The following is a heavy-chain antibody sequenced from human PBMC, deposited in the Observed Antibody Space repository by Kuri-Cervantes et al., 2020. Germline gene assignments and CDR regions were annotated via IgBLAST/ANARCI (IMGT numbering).Heavy chain of an antibody. CDR1: GGSISSGGYY. J-gene: IGHJ2*01. CDR2: IYYSGST. D-gene: IGHD4-17*01. CDR3: ARVRRGTTAIEYWYFDL. V-gene: IGHV4-31*01. Sequence: SETLSLTCTVSGGSISSGGYYRSWIRQHPGKGLEWIGYIYYSGSTYYNPSLKSLVTISVDTSKNQFSLKLSSVTAADTAVYYCARVRRGTTAIEYWYFDLWGRGTLVTVSS.